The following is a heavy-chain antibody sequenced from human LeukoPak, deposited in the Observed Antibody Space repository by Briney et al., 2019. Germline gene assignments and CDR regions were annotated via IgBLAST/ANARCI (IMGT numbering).Heavy chain of an antibody. CDR1: GGTFSSYA. J-gene: IGHJ4*02. CDR3: ARPPNYDSSGYYYDY. V-gene: IGHV1-69*04. CDR2: IIPILGIA. D-gene: IGHD3-22*01. Sequence: GASVKVSCKASGGTFSSYAISWVRQAPGQGLEWMGRIIPILGIANYARKFQGRVTITADKSTSTAYMELSSLRSEDTAVYYCARPPNYDSSGYYYDYWGQGTLVTVSS.